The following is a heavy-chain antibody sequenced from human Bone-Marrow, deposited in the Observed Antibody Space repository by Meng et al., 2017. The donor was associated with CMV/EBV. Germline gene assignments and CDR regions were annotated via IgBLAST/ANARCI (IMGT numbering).Heavy chain of an antibody. Sequence: LSLTCAASGFTFSSYGMHWVRQAPGKGLEWVAFIRYDGSNKYYADSVKGRFTISRDNSKNTLYLQMNSLRAEDTAVYYCAKDLGYYDFWSGYYPYYYYGMDVWGQGPTVTVSS. CDR3: AKDLGYYDFWSGYYPYYYYGMDV. V-gene: IGHV3-30*02. D-gene: IGHD3-3*01. CDR1: GFTFSSYG. CDR2: IRYDGSNK. J-gene: IGHJ6*02.